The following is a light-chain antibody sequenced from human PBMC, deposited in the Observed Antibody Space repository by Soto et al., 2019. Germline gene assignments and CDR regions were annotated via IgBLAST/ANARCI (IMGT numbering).Light chain of an antibody. CDR3: QQYYSYPRK. Sequence: IQMTQAPSSCSASTVDGVNLTCRASQFISSYLAWYQQKPGKAPKLLIYAASTLQCGVPSRFSGSGSGTDFTLTISCLQSEDFATYYCQQYYSYPRKFGQGNKGAI. J-gene: IGKJ1*01. CDR1: QFISSY. V-gene: IGKV1-8*01. CDR2: AAS.